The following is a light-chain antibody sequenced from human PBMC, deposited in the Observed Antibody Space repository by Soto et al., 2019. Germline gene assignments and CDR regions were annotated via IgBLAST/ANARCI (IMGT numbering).Light chain of an antibody. Sequence: EIVMTQSPATLSVSPGETATLSCRASQSVGSAVDWDQHKPDQAPRLLIIGATIRATGVPGRFSGGGSGTEFTLTSSSLQSEDFAVYYCQQYRDSPPLTFGGGTTVEIK. J-gene: IGKJ4*01. CDR3: QQYRDSPPLT. CDR1: QSVGSA. CDR2: GAT. V-gene: IGKV3-15*01.